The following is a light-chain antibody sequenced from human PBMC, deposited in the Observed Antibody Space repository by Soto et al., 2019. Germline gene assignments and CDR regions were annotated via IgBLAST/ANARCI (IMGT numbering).Light chain of an antibody. V-gene: IGLV1-44*01. CDR1: SSNIGTNT. Sequence: QTVVTQPPSASGTPGQRVTISCSGSSSNIGTNTVNWYQQLPGTAPKLLIYSNNQRPSGVPDRFSGSKSGTSASLAISGLQSEDEADYYCAVWDDSLTGVVFGGGTKLTVL. CDR3: AVWDDSLTGVV. CDR2: SNN. J-gene: IGLJ2*01.